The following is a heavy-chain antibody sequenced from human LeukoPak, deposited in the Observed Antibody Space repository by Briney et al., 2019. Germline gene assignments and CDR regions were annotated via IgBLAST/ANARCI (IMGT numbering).Heavy chain of an antibody. CDR1: GGTFSSYA. V-gene: IGHV1-69*01. Sequence: GASVKVSCKASGGTFSSYAISWVRQAPGQGLEWMGGIIPIFGTANYAQKFQGRVTITADESTSTAYMELSSLRSEDTAVYYCARAFLQQWPYYYGMDVWGQGTTVTVSS. D-gene: IGHD6-19*01. CDR3: ARAFLQQWPYYYGMDV. J-gene: IGHJ6*02. CDR2: IIPIFGTA.